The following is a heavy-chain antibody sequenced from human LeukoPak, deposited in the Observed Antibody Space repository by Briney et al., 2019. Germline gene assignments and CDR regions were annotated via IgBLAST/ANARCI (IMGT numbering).Heavy chain of an antibody. Sequence: SETLSLTCAVYGGSFSGDYWSWIRQPPGKGLEWIGEINHSVSTNYNPSLKSRVTISVATSKTQFSLKLSSVTAADTAVYYCARGPGYDILTGSNFDYWGQGTLVTVSS. CDR2: INHSVST. J-gene: IGHJ4*02. CDR3: ARGPGYDILTGSNFDY. CDR1: GGSFSGDY. D-gene: IGHD3-9*01. V-gene: IGHV4-34*01.